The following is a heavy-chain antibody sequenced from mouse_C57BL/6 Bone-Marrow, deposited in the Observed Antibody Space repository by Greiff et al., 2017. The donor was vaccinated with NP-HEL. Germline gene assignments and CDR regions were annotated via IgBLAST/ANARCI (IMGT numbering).Heavy chain of an antibody. J-gene: IGHJ1*03. CDR1: GYTFTSYG. V-gene: IGHV1-81*01. CDR3: ARSGYGSSYGHFDV. D-gene: IGHD1-1*01. Sequence: QVQLQQSGAELARPGASVKLSCKASGYTFTSYGISWVKQRTGQGLEWIGEIYPRSGNTYYNEKFKGKATLTADKSSSTAYMELRSLTSEDSAVYFCARSGYGSSYGHFDVWGTGTTVTVSS. CDR2: IYPRSGNT.